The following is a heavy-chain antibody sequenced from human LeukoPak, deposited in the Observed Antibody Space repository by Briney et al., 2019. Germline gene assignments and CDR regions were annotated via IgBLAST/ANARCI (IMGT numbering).Heavy chain of an antibody. CDR1: GGSISSGGYY. CDR2: IYHSGST. Sequence: SETLSLTCTVSGGSISSGGYYWSWIRQPPGKGLEWIGYIYHSGSTYYNPSLKSRVTISVDRSKNQFSLKLSSVTAADTAVYYCATGKGIAAAAETDYWGQGTLVTVSS. D-gene: IGHD6-13*01. V-gene: IGHV4-30-2*01. J-gene: IGHJ4*02. CDR3: ATGKGIAAAAETDY.